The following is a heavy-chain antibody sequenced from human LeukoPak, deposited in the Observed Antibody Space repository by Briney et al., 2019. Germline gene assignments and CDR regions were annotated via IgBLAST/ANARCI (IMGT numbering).Heavy chain of an antibody. CDR2: MSPNSGDT. CDR3: ARGPPNWGFDF. V-gene: IGHV1-8*01. CDR1: GYTFTSYD. J-gene: IGHJ4*02. D-gene: IGHD7-27*01. Sequence: ASVKVSCKASGYTFTSYDINWVRHAPGQGLEWMGWMSPNSGDTGYAQKFQGRVTMTRDTSISTAFMELTSLRSEDTAVYYCARGPPNWGFDFWGQGALVTVSS.